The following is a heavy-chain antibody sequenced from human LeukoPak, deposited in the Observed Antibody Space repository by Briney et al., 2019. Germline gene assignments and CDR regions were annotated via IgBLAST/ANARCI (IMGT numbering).Heavy chain of an antibody. V-gene: IGHV3-43*01. CDR1: GFIFDDYT. CDR3: ARDGGDS. Sequence: GGSLRLSCAASGFIFDDYTMHWVRQGPGKGLEWISLITWDGFSSHYADSVKGRFIISRDNSTNSLYLQMNSLRPEDTALYYCARDGGDSWGQGTLVTVSS. J-gene: IGHJ5*02. CDR2: ITWDGFSS. D-gene: IGHD3-16*01.